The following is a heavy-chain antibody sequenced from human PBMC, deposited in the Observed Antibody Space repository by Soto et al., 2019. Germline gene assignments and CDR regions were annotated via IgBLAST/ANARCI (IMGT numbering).Heavy chain of an antibody. J-gene: IGHJ4*02. V-gene: IGHV3-74*01. CDR1: GFTFSSYW. Sequence: EVQLMESGGGLVQPGGSLRLSCAASGFTFSSYWMHWVRQAPGKGLVWVSRINSDGSSTTDEDSVKGRFTISRNNAKNTLYLQMNRLRAEDTAVYYWVRGEGGWETYWGQGTLVTVSS. D-gene: IGHD6-19*01. CDR3: VRGEGGWETY. CDR2: INSDGSST.